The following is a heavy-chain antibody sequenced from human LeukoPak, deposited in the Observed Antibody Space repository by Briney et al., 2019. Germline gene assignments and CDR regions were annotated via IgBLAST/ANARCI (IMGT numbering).Heavy chain of an antibody. J-gene: IGHJ4*02. CDR3: ARGAYYYDSSGYQPAFDY. D-gene: IGHD3-22*01. V-gene: IGHV6-1*01. Sequence: SQTLSLTCAISGDSVSSNSAAWNWIRQSPSRGLEWLGRTYYRSKWYNDYAVSVKSQITINPDTSKNQFSLQLNSVTPEDTAVYYCARGAYYYDSSGYQPAFDYWGQGTLVTVSS. CDR2: TYYRSKWYN. CDR1: GDSVSSNSAA.